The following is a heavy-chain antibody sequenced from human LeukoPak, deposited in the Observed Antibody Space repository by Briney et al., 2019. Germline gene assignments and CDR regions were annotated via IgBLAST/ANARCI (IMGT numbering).Heavy chain of an antibody. D-gene: IGHD5-24*01. V-gene: IGHV3-48*02. Sequence: PGGSLRLSCAASGFTVSSNYMSWVRQAPGKGLEWVSYVSSNGTTTYYADSVKGRFTISRDNGKNLVSLQMNSLRDEDTAVYYCARADRDGNKRFLDWGQGTLVTVSS. CDR3: ARADRDGNKRFLD. J-gene: IGHJ4*02. CDR2: VSSNGTTT. CDR1: GFTVSSNY.